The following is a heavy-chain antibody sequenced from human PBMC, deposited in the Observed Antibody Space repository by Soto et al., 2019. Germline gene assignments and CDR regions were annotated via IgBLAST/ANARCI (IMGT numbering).Heavy chain of an antibody. CDR3: ARVPNWGYRFDS. Sequence: QVQLVQSGAEVQKPGSSVKVSCEASGGTFSGHAISWVRQAPGQGPEWMGGLIPLFGTTQHAQNFQDRLTITADKSTSTAYMELTSLRFEDTAIYYFARVPNWGYRFDSWGQGSLVTVSS. V-gene: IGHV1-69*06. CDR2: LIPLFGTT. CDR1: GGTFSGHA. J-gene: IGHJ4*02. D-gene: IGHD7-27*01.